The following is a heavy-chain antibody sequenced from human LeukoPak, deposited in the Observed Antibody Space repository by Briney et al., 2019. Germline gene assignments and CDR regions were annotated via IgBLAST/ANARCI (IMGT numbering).Heavy chain of an antibody. V-gene: IGHV3-23*01. CDR2: ISDSGGST. D-gene: IGHD6-19*01. CDR1: GFTFSSYA. CDR3: AKSYSSGWTFDY. Sequence: PGGSLRLSCAASGFTFSSYAMSWVRQAPGKGLEWVSAISDSGGSTYYADSVKGRFTISRDNSKNTLYLQMNSLRAEDTAVYYCAKSYSSGWTFDYWGQGTLVTVSS. J-gene: IGHJ4*02.